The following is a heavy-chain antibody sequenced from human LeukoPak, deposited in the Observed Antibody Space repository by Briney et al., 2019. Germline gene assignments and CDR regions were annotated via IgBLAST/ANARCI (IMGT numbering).Heavy chain of an antibody. V-gene: IGHV4-4*07. CDR1: GASISSFY. CDR2: IYGSGDT. D-gene: IGHD4-11*01. CDR3: ARDDYLNYGFDY. Sequence: SETLSLTCTVPGASISSFYWSWIRQPAGKGLEWIGRIYGSGDTDYNPSLKNRVTMSVETSKNLFSLRLTSVTAADTAVYYCARDDYLNYGFDYWGQGILVTVSS. J-gene: IGHJ4*02.